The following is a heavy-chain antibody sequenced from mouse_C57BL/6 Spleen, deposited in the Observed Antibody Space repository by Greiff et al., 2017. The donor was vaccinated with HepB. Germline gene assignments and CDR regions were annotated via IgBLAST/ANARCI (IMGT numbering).Heavy chain of an antibody. J-gene: IGHJ1*03. CDR2: ISSGSSTI. CDR3: ARLNITTVVAYWYFDV. CDR1: GFTFSDYG. V-gene: IGHV5-17*01. Sequence: EVHLVESGGGLVKPGGSLKLSCAASGFTFSDYGMHWVRQAPEKGLEWVAYISSGSSTIYYADTVKGRFTISRDNAKNTRFLQMTSLRSEYTAMYYCARLNITTVVAYWYFDVWGTGTTVTVAS. D-gene: IGHD1-1*01.